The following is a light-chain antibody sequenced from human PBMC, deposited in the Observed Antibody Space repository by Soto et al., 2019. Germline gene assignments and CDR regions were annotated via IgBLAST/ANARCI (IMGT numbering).Light chain of an antibody. CDR2: AAS. J-gene: IGKJ1*01. CDR3: QPSYSSPPT. V-gene: IGKV1-39*01. CDR1: QSISNH. Sequence: DIQMTQSPSSLSASVEDRVIITCRSSQSISNHLNWYQQKPGKAPKLLIFAASSLQSGVPSRFSGSRSVPDFTLTISSLQPEDFATYYCQPSYSSPPTFGQGTKVEIK.